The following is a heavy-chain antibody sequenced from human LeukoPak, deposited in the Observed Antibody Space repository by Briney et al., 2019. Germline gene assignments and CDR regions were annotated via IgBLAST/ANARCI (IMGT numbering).Heavy chain of an antibody. V-gene: IGHV4-34*01. CDR3: ARPQSNRSYRRHDAFDI. CDR2: INHSGST. D-gene: IGHD3-16*02. J-gene: IGHJ3*02. Sequence: KGXXXXXXINHSGSTNYNPSLKSRVTISGDTSKKQFSLKLSSVTAADTAVYYCARPQSNRSYRRHDAFDIWGQGTMVTVSS.